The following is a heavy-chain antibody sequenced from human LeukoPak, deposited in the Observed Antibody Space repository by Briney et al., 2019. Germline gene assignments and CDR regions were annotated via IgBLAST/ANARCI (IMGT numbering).Heavy chain of an antibody. CDR3: NSDAFVI. CDR1: GFTFRNSV. CDR2: ISSKRGST. J-gene: IGHJ3*02. D-gene: IGHD4-23*01. Sequence: GGSPRLSCSASGFTFRNSVIQWVRHAPGKGLEYVSAISSKRGSTYYADPVKGRFTIPRDHSKNTVYLQMSSLRPEDTAVYYCNSDAFVIWGDRATVTVSS. V-gene: IGHV3-64D*09.